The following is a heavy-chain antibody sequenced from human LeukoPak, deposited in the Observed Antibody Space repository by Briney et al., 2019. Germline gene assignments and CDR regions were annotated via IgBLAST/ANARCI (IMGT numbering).Heavy chain of an antibody. CDR2: INPNSGGT. D-gene: IGHD3-3*02. CDR1: GYTFTGYY. CDR3: ARDSQPIFGVVISLNLDY. V-gene: IGHV1-2*02. J-gene: IGHJ4*02. Sequence: ASVKVSCKASGYTFTGYYMHWVRQAPGQGLEWMGWINPNSGGTNYAQKFQGRVTMTRDTSISTAYMELSRLRSDDTAVYYCARDSQPIFGVVISLNLDYWGQGTLVTVSS.